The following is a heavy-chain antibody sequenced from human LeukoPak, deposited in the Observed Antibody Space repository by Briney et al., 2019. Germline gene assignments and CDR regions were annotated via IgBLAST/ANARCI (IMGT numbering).Heavy chain of an antibody. D-gene: IGHD6-25*01. CDR2: IGIPGDT. V-gene: IGHV3-13*01. J-gene: IGHJ3*02. CDR1: GFTFSGYG. Sequence: GGSLRLSCAASGFTFSGYGFHWLRQAAGKGLEWVSGIGIPGDTYYPDSVKGRFTISRENAKNSLYLQMNSLRAGDTAVYFCARAHVAAGLAFDIWGQGTLVTVSS. CDR3: ARAHVAAGLAFDI.